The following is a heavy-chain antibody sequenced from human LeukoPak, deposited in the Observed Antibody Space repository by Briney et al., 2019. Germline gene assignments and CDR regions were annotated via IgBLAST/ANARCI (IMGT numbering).Heavy chain of an antibody. J-gene: IGHJ5*02. V-gene: IGHV1-69*13. CDR2: IIPIFGTA. CDR3: AREGIAARPGWFDP. Sequence: SVKVSCKASGGTFSSYTISWVRQAPGQGLEWMGGIIPIFGTANYAQEFQGRVTITADESTSTAYMELSSLRSEDTAVYYCAREGIAARPGWFDPWGQGTLVTVSS. CDR1: GGTFSSYT. D-gene: IGHD6-6*01.